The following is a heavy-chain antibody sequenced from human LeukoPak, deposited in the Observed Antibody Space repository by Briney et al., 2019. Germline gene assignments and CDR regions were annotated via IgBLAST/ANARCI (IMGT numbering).Heavy chain of an antibody. J-gene: IGHJ3*02. CDR3: AKNRGAYNDGFDI. CDR2: ISWNSGRI. V-gene: IGHV3-9*01. Sequence: SGGSLRLSCTASGFTFDDYAMHWVRQAPGKGLEWVSGISWNSGRIGYADSVKGQFTISRDNAKNSLYLQMNSLRAEDTALYYCAKNRGAYNDGFDIWGQGTMVTVSS. CDR1: GFTFDDYA. D-gene: IGHD5-24*01.